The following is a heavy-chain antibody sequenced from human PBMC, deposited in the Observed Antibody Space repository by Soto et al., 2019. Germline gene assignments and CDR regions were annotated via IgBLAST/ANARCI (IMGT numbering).Heavy chain of an antibody. Sequence: PPETLSLTCAVSGHSISSGFYYWGWFRQPPGKGLEWIGSIYHTESTYYNPSLKSRVTMSVDTSKNQLSLKLSSMTAADTAVYFCARYVYCYSARFFDYWGQGTLVTVSS. D-gene: IGHD2-15*01. CDR1: GHSISSGFYY. V-gene: IGHV4-38-2*01. J-gene: IGHJ4*02. CDR3: ARYVYCYSARFFDY. CDR2: IYHTEST.